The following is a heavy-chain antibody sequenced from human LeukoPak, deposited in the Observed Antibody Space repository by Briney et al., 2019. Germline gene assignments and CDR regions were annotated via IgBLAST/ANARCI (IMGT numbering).Heavy chain of an antibody. V-gene: IGHV4-39*07. Sequence: SETLSLTCTVSGGSISSSSYYWGWIRQPPGKGLEWIGSIYYSGSTYYNPSLKSRVTISVDTSKNQFSLKLSSVTAADTAVYYCARVGRQPPRGMVRGVITYYFDYWGQGTLVTVSS. CDR1: GGSISSSSYY. CDR2: IYYSGST. J-gene: IGHJ4*02. D-gene: IGHD3-10*01. CDR3: ARVGRQPPRGMVRGVITYYFDY.